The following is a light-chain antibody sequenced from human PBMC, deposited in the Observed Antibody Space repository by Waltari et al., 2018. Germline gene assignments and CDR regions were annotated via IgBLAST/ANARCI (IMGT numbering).Light chain of an antibody. Sequence: EIVLTQSPGTLSLSPGERATLYCRASQTVSSSYVAWYQQKPGQAPRLPIYGASSRATGIPDRFSGSGSGTDFTLTISRLEPEDFAVYYCQQYGSSPMYTFGQGTKLEIK. V-gene: IGKV3-20*01. CDR1: QTVSSSY. CDR2: GAS. CDR3: QQYGSSPMYT. J-gene: IGKJ2*01.